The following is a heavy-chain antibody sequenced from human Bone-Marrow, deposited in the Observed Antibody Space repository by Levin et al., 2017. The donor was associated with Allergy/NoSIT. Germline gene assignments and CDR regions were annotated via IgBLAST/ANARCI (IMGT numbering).Heavy chain of an antibody. CDR1: GYTFTDYW. J-gene: IGHJ6*03. V-gene: IGHV5-51*01. D-gene: IGHD2-2*01. CDR3: VRRGEQLLPGNTHYHYYMDV. Sequence: SGGSLRLSCKFSGYTFTDYWVAWVRQMPGKGLECLGIIYPGDSHTIYTPSFQGRVTISVDKSISTAYLQWSSLKASDTALYYCVRRGEQLLPGNTHYHYYMDVWGEGTMVTVSS. CDR2: IYPGDSHT.